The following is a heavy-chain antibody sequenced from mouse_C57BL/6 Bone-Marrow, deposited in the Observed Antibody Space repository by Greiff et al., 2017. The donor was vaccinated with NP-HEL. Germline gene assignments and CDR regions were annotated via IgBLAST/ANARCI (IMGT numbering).Heavy chain of an antibody. CDR3: SVPTVVAKDFDV. Sequence: VKLMESGAELAKPGASVKLSCKASGYTFTSYWMHWVKQRPGQGLEWIGYINPSSGYTKYNQKFKDKATLTADKSSSTAYMQLSSLTYAASAVYYCSVPTVVAKDFDVWGTGTTVTVSS. J-gene: IGHJ1*03. V-gene: IGHV1-7*01. CDR1: GYTFTSYW. D-gene: IGHD1-1*01. CDR2: INPSSGYT.